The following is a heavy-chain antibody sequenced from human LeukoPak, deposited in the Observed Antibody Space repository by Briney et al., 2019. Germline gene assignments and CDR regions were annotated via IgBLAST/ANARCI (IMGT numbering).Heavy chain of an antibody. J-gene: IGHJ4*02. Sequence: GGSLRPSCAASEFVFGAFPMSWIRQAAGKGLEWVSSINGDGDSTHYAGSVKGRFTISRDNSKNTLYLQMNSLRVEDTAIYYCAIGGGSDYWGQGTLVTVSS. CDR3: AIGGGSDY. CDR2: INGDGDST. D-gene: IGHD3-10*01. V-gene: IGHV3-23*01. CDR1: EFVFGAFP.